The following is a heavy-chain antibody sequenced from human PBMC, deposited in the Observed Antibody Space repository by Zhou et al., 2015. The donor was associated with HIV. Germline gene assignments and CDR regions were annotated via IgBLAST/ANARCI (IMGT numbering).Heavy chain of an antibody. CDR1: GYSFTDYY. V-gene: IGHV1-2*02. J-gene: IGHJ4*02. CDR3: ARGHRSGIFYTSPREY. Sequence: QVHVVQSGAEMKKPGASVKVSCEASGYSFTDYYIHWVRQAPGQGLEWVGWIDPNSGKTDFPQNLRDRVTMTRDTSIKTAYMELSRLTSDDTAVYFCARGHRSGIFYTSPREYWGQGTLVTVSS. D-gene: IGHD3-10*01. CDR2: IDPNSGKT.